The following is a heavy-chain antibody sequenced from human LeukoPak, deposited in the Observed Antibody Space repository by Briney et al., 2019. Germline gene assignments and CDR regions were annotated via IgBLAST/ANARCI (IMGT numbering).Heavy chain of an antibody. D-gene: IGHD4-17*01. CDR1: GYTFTSYY. CDR2: INPSGGST. CDR3: ARDLTPSVGDYVLDY. V-gene: IGHV1-46*01. Sequence: GASVKVSCKASGYTFTSYYMHWVRQAPGQGLEWMGIINPSGGSTSYAQKFQGRVTMTRDTSTSTVYMELSSLRSEDTAVYYCARDLTPSVGDYVLDYWGQGTLVTVSS. J-gene: IGHJ4*02.